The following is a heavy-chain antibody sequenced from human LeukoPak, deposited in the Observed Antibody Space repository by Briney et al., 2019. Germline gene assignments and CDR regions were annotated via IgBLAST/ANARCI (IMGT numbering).Heavy chain of an antibody. Sequence: ASVKVSCKASGYTFTSYGISWVRQAPGQGLEWMGWISAYNGNTNYAQKLQGRVTMTTDTSTSTAYMELRSLRSDDTAVYYCAREGPRGYSGHDPSSRALDYWGQGTLVTVSS. D-gene: IGHD5-12*01. CDR2: ISAYNGNT. CDR1: GYTFTSYG. V-gene: IGHV1-18*01. CDR3: AREGPRGYSGHDPSSRALDY. J-gene: IGHJ4*02.